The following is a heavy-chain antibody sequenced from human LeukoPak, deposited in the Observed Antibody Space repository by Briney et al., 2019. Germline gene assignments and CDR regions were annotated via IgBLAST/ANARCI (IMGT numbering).Heavy chain of an antibody. CDR3: ASSRDFRSGYPLNWFDP. J-gene: IGHJ5*02. D-gene: IGHD3-3*01. Sequence: PGGSLRLSCAASGFTFSSYSMNWVHQAPGKGLEWVSYISSSSSTIYYADSVKGRFTISRDNAKNSLYLQMNSLRAEDTAVYYCASSRDFRSGYPLNWFDPWGQGTLVTVSS. V-gene: IGHV3-48*04. CDR1: GFTFSSYS. CDR2: ISSSSSTI.